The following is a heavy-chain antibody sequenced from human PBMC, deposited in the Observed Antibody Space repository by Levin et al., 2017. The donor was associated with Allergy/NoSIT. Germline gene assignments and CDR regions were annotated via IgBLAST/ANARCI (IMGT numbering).Heavy chain of an antibody. D-gene: IGHD6-13*01. CDR3: AKDRSISVAGLFDY. Sequence: GGSLRLSCAASGFTFSSYAMSWVRQAPGKGLEWVSGITGSGDSTYYADSVKGRFTISRDNSKNTLYLQMNSLRAEDTAVFYCAKDRSISVAGLFDYWGQGTLVTVSS. J-gene: IGHJ4*02. CDR2: ITGSGDST. CDR1: GFTFSSYA. V-gene: IGHV3-23*01.